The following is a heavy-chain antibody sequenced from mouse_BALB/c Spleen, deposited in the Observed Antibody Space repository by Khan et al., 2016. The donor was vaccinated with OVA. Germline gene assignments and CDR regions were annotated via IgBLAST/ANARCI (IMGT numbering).Heavy chain of an antibody. V-gene: IGHV4-1*02. CDR3: ARQGPYYGSSWFAY. CDR1: GFDFSRYW. CDR2: INPDSSTI. J-gene: IGHJ3*01. D-gene: IGHD1-1*01. Sequence: VKLLESGGGLVQPGGSLKLSCAASGFDFSRYWMSWVRQAPGKGLEWIGEINPDSSTINYTPSLKDKFIISRDNAKNTLYLQMSKVRSEDTALYYCARQGPYYGSSWFAYWGQGTLVTVSA.